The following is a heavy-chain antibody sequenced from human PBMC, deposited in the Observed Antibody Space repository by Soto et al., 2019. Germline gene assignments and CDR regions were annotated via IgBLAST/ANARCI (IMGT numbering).Heavy chain of an antibody. CDR2: IFHNGGT. CDR3: ARLDGYNSFDY. D-gene: IGHD5-12*01. CDR1: GDSIISGGYY. J-gene: IGHJ4*02. V-gene: IGHV4-30-2*01. Sequence: SETLSLTCAVSGDSIISGGYYWIWIRHPPGKGLEWIGCIFHNGGTYYNPSLTSRATISVDMSKNQFSLRLTSVTAADTAVYYCARLDGYNSFDYWGQGTLVTVSS.